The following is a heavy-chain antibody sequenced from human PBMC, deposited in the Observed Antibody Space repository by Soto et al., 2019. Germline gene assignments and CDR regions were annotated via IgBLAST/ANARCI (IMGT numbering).Heavy chain of an antibody. CDR1: GFAFNNYG. Sequence: GGSLRLSCTVSGFAFNNYGINWVRQAPGKGLEWVSSISKSDYTYYSDSVKGRFTISRDNAKNSVSLQMNTLRVGDTAVYYCAREDSIIIPAVSDFWGQGTLVTVSS. V-gene: IGHV3-21*06. CDR3: AREDSIIIPAVSDF. J-gene: IGHJ4*02. D-gene: IGHD2-2*01. CDR2: ISKSDYT.